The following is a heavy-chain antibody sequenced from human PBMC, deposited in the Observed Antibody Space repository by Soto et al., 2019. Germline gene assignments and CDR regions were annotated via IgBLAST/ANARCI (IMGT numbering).Heavy chain of an antibody. CDR3: ARTYDGSGPNSGGYGFDI. CDR2: INHSGST. J-gene: IGHJ3*02. Sequence: PSQTKRHTNAVEGGSFSSYYCSWIRQTTEKGQEWIGEINHSGSTYYNPSLKSRVTISVDTSKNQFSLKLSSVTAADTAVYYCARTYDGSGPNSGGYGFDIWGQGTMVTV. CDR1: GGSFSSYY. V-gene: IGHV4-34*09. D-gene: IGHD3-22*01.